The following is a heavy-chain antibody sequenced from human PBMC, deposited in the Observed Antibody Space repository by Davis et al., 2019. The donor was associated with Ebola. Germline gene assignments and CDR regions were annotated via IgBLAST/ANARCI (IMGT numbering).Heavy chain of an antibody. J-gene: IGHJ4*01. Sequence: PSESLSLTCTVSGVSITNSFWAWVRQPTGKGLEWIGYLFPLGRTNYNPSLESRVIISVDTSVNQFSLNLTSVTPADTAVYYARWAESGYYNYWGQGILVTVSS. D-gene: IGHD3-3*01. V-gene: IGHV4-4*09. CDR1: GVSITNSF. CDR3: RWAESGYYNY. CDR2: LFPLGRT.